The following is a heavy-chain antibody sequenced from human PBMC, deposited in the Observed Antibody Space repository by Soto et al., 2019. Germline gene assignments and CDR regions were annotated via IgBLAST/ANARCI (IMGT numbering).Heavy chain of an antibody. CDR2: IIPLLGTA. V-gene: IGHV1-69*01. D-gene: IGHD2-21*01. CDR1: GDTFSRYA. CDR3: AGVVRFQWNIVGPPRAFDI. J-gene: IGHJ3*02. Sequence: QVQLVQSGAEVKKPGSSVKVSCKASGDTFSRYAIGWVRQAPGQGLEWMGGIIPLLGTANYAQKFQDRVTINADESTSTVYMELSSLTSEDTALYYCAGVVRFQWNIVGPPRAFDIWGQGTMVTVSS.